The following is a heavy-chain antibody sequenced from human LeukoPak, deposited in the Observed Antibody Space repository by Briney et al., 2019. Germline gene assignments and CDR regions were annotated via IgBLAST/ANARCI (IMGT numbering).Heavy chain of an antibody. V-gene: IGHV3-20*04. J-gene: IGHJ4*02. Sequence: GGSLRLSCAASGFTFDDYGMSWVRQAPGKGLEWVSGINWNGGSTGYADSVKGRFTISRDNAKNSLYLQMNSLRAEDTALYYCARDSRIFCSGGSCYGTSVFGYWGQGTLVTVSS. CDR1: GFTFDDYG. CDR3: ARDSRIFCSGGSCYGTSVFGY. CDR2: INWNGGST. D-gene: IGHD2-15*01.